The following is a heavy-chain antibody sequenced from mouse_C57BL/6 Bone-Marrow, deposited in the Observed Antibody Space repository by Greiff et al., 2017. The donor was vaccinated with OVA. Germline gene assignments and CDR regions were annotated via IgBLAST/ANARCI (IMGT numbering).Heavy chain of an antibody. V-gene: IGHV6-3*01. CDR1: GFTFSNYW. CDR3: TATVAPDYYAMDY. Sequence: EVKLVESGGGLVQPGGSMKLSCVASGFTFSNYWMNWVRQSPEKGLEWVAQIRLKSDNYATHYAESVKGRFTISRDDSKSSVYLQMNNLRAEDTGIYYCTATVAPDYYAMDYWGQGTSVTVSS. CDR2: IRLKSDNYAT. D-gene: IGHD1-1*01. J-gene: IGHJ4*01.